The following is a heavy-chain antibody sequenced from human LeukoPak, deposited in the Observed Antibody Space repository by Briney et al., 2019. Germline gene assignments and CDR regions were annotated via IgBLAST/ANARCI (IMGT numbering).Heavy chain of an antibody. D-gene: IGHD6-19*01. CDR3: ARDRGSGWYLGY. Sequence: GGSLRLSCAASGFTFSSYGMNWVRQAPGKGLEWVSSISSSSSYIYYADSVKGRFTISRDNAKNSLYLQMNSLRAEDTAVYYCARDRGSGWYLGYWGQGTLVTVSS. CDR1: GFTFSSYG. V-gene: IGHV3-21*01. CDR2: ISSSSSYI. J-gene: IGHJ4*02.